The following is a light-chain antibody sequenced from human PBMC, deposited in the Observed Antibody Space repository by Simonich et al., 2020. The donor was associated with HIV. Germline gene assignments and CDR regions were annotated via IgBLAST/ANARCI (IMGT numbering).Light chain of an antibody. CDR1: SSDVGGFNY. CDR2: DVS. J-gene: IGLJ3*02. CDR3: SSYTSRSTWV. Sequence: QSALTQPASVSGSPGQSITISCTGTSSDVGGFNYVSWYQHHPGKAPKLMIYDVSKRPSGVSNRVSGSKSVNTASLTISGLQAEDEADYYCSSYTSRSTWVFGGGTKLTVL. V-gene: IGLV2-14*03.